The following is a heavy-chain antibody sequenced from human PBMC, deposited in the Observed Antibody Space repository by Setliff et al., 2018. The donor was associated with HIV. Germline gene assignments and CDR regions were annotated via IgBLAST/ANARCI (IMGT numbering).Heavy chain of an antibody. V-gene: IGHV1-18*01. J-gene: IGHJ3*02. CDR1: GYPFSNYG. CDR3: ARDTPVGAFDI. CDR2: ISAYNGNT. Sequence: ASVKVSCKASGYPFSNYGISWVRQAPGLGLEWMGWISAYNGNTNYAQKLQGRVTMTTDTSTSTACMELRSLRSDDTAVYYCARDTPVGAFDIWGQGTMVTVSS.